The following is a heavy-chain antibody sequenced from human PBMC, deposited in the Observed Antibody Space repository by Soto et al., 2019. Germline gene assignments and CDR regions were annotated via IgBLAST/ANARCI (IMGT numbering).Heavy chain of an antibody. Sequence: TLSLTCTVSGGSISSYYWSWIRQPPGKGLEWIGYIYYSGSTNYNPSLKSRVTISVDTSKNQFSLKLSSVTAADTAVYYCARAATLGYLGFFSYFDYWGQGTLVTVSS. CDR3: ARAATLGYLGFFSYFDY. D-gene: IGHD3-16*01. CDR1: GGSISSYY. V-gene: IGHV4-59*01. CDR2: IYYSGST. J-gene: IGHJ4*02.